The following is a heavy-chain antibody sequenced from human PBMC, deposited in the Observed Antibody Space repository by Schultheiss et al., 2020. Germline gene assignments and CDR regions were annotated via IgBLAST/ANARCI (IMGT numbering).Heavy chain of an antibody. V-gene: IGHV3-9*01. Sequence: GGSLRLSCAASGFTFSSYAMSWVRQPPGKGLEWVSAISWNSGSIGYADSVKGRFTISRDNAKNSLYLQMNSLRAEDTALYYCAKVGSGSYYLGGMDVWGQGTTVNVSS. CDR1: GFTFSSYA. J-gene: IGHJ6*02. CDR3: AKVGSGSYYLGGMDV. D-gene: IGHD1-26*01. CDR2: ISWNSGSI.